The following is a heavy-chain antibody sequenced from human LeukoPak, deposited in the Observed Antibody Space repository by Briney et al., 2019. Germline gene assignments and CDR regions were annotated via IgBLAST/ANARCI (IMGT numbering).Heavy chain of an antibody. CDR3: ARGTYYDSSAYSGVRLDY. D-gene: IGHD3-22*01. CDR2: INPNSGRT. Sequence: ASVKVSCEASGYTFTGYYMHWVRQAPGQGLEWMGWINPNSGRTNYAQKFQGRVTMTGDTSISTAYMELTRLTSDDTAVYYCARGTYYDSSAYSGVRLDYWGQGTLVTVSS. V-gene: IGHV1-2*02. CDR1: GYTFTGYY. J-gene: IGHJ4*02.